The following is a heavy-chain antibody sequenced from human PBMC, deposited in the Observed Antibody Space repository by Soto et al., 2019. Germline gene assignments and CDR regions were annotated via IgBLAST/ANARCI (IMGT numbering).Heavy chain of an antibody. CDR2: INPNSGGT. D-gene: IGHD1-26*01. V-gene: IGHV1-2*04. J-gene: IGHJ6*02. CDR1: GYTFTGYY. CDR3: ARFRTGTQVGATTRYYYYYGMDV. Sequence: ASVKVSCKASGYTFTGYYMHWVRQAPGQGLEWMGWINPNSGGTNYAQKFQGWVTMTRDTSISTAYMELSRLRSDDTAVYYCARFRTGTQVGATTRYYYYYGMDVWGQGTTVTVSS.